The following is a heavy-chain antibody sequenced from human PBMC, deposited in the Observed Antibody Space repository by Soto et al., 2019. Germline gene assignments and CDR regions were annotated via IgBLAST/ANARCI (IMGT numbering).Heavy chain of an antibody. Sequence: GASVKVSCKTSGGTFSRHAINWVRQAPGQGLEWMGGINPNSGGTNYAQKFQGRVTISRDASISTAYMELSSLRDEDTAVYYCARDRGPYYYDSSGYFYFDYWGQGALVTVSS. CDR1: GGTFSRHA. D-gene: IGHD3-22*01. J-gene: IGHJ4*02. CDR3: ARDRGPYYYDSSGYFYFDY. CDR2: INPNSGGT. V-gene: IGHV1-2*02.